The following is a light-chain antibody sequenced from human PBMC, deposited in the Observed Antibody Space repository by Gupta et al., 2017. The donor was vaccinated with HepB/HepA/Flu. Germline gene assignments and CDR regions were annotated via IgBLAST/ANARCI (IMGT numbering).Light chain of an antibody. CDR1: QSLLHSNGYTY. J-gene: IGKJ1*01. Sequence: VMTQSPLSLPVTPGEPASTSCRSSQSLLHSNGYTYLDWYLQKPGQSPHLLIYLSSNRASGVPDRFSGSGAGTDFTLKISRVEAEDVGVYYCMQALQTPWTFGQGTKVEIK. V-gene: IGKV2-28*01. CDR3: MQALQTPWT. CDR2: LSS.